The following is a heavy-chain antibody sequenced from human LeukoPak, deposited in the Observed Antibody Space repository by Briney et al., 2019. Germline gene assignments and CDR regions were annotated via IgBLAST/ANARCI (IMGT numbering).Heavy chain of an antibody. D-gene: IGHD4-11*01. CDR1: GFTFSSYA. CDR3: ARDLTTQNAFDI. CDR2: ISYDGSNK. Sequence: GGSLRLSCAASGFTFSSYAMHWVRQAPGKGLEWVAVISYDGSNKYYADSVKGRFTISRDNSKNTLYLQMNSLRAEDTAVYYCARDLTTQNAFDIWGQGTMVTVSS. V-gene: IGHV3-30*04. J-gene: IGHJ3*02.